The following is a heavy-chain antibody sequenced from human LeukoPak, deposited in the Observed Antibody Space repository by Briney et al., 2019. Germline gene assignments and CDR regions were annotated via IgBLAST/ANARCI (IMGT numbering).Heavy chain of an antibody. CDR2: ISAYDGNT. CDR1: GYTFMSYG. J-gene: IGHJ4*02. V-gene: IGHV1-18*01. Sequence: ASVKVSCKASGYTFMSYGISWVRQAPGQGLEWMGWISAYDGNTNYVEKFQGRVTVTVDTSTSSAYMDLRSLRSDDTAVYYCARDDGYSYRKGVDRFDYWGQGTLLTVSS. D-gene: IGHD5-18*01. CDR3: ARDDGYSYRKGVDRFDY.